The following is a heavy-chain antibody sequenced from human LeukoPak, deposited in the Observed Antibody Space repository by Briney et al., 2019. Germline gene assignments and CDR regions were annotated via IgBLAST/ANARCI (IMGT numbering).Heavy chain of an antibody. D-gene: IGHD2-2*01. Sequence: PGRSLRLSCAASGFTFSSYGMHRVRQAPGKGLEWVAVIWYDGSNKYYADSVKGRFTISRDKSKNTLYLQMNSLRAEDTAVYYCARETAGGYAFDYWGQGTLVTVCS. CDR3: ARETAGGYAFDY. CDR1: GFTFSSYG. J-gene: IGHJ4*02. CDR2: IWYDGSNK. V-gene: IGHV3-33*01.